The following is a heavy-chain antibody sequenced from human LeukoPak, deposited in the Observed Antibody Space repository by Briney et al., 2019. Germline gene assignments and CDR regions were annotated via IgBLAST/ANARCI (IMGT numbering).Heavy chain of an antibody. CDR2: IKQDGSVK. Sequence: VGSLRLSCAASGFTFSSYWISWVRQAPGKGLEGVANIKQDGSVKYYVESVKGRFTISRDNAKNSLYLQMSSLRAEDTAVYYCARGELTGRYCGGDCYSGVLDYWGQGTLVTVSS. J-gene: IGHJ4*02. CDR1: GFTFSSYW. D-gene: IGHD2-21*02. CDR3: ARGELTGRYCGGDCYSGVLDY. V-gene: IGHV3-7*01.